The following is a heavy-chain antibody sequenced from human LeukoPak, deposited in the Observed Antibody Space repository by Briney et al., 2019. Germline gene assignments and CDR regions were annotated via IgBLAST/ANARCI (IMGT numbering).Heavy chain of an antibody. CDR2: INPNSGGT. Sequence: ASVKVSCKASGYTFTGYYMHWVRQAPGQGLEWMGWINPNSGGTNYAQKFQGRVTMTRDTSISTAYMELSRLRSDDTAVYYCASVGYCSSTSCSDYYYYYMDVWGKGTTVTVSS. J-gene: IGHJ6*03. D-gene: IGHD2-2*03. CDR1: GYTFTGYY. V-gene: IGHV1-2*02. CDR3: ASVGYCSSTSCSDYYYYYMDV.